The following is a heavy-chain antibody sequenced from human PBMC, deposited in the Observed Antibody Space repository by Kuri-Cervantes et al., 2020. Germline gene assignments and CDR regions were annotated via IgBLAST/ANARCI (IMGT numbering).Heavy chain of an antibody. D-gene: IGHD2-2*01. Sequence: SETLSLTCAVSGDSISNINWWSWVRQPPGKGLEWIGETHHSGGTNYNPPLKSRVTMSVDTSKNQFSLKLSSVTAADTAVYYCAREQGYCSSTSCYDWFDPWGQGTLVTVSS. CDR2: THHSGGT. J-gene: IGHJ5*02. CDR1: GDSISNINW. V-gene: IGHV4-4*02. CDR3: AREQGYCSSTSCYDWFDP.